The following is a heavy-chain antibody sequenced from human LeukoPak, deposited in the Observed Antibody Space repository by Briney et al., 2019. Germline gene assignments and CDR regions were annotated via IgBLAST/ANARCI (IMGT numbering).Heavy chain of an antibody. CDR3: ARASTVTTGIDY. Sequence: ASVKVSCKASGYTFTSYYMHWVRQAPGQGLEWMGIINSSGGSTSYAQKFQGRVTITADKSTSTAYMELSSLRSEDTAVYYCARASTVTTGIDYWGQGTLVTVSS. V-gene: IGHV1-46*01. D-gene: IGHD4-17*01. CDR2: INSSGGST. CDR1: GYTFTSYY. J-gene: IGHJ4*02.